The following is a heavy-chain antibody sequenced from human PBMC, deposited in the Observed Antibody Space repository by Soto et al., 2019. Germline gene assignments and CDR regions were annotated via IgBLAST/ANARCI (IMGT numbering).Heavy chain of an antibody. J-gene: IGHJ4*02. CDR1: GFTFSNAW. CDR3: TRGPVYDFWSGYYRDY. D-gene: IGHD3-3*01. CDR2: IKNKTDGGTT. Sequence: GGSLRLSCAVSGFTFSNAWMSWVRQGPGKGLEWVGRIKNKTDGGTTDYAAPVKGRFTISRDDSKNTLYLQMNSLKTEDTAVYYCTRGPVYDFWSGYYRDYWGQGTLVTVSS. V-gene: IGHV3-15*01.